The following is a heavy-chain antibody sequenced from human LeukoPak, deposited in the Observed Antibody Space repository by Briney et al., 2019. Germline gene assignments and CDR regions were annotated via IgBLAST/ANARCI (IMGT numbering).Heavy chain of an antibody. D-gene: IGHD3-10*01. J-gene: IGHJ4*02. CDR3: PKDLVTINPTMD. CDR2: IGGSGKNT. Sequence: GASLRLSCAASGFTFSSHAMSWVRQAPGKGLEWVSSIGGSGKNTFYADAVKGRFTISRDNSKDTLYLQMNSLRAEDTAVYYCPKDLVTINPTMDWGQGTLVTVSS. CDR1: GFTFSSHA. V-gene: IGHV3-23*01.